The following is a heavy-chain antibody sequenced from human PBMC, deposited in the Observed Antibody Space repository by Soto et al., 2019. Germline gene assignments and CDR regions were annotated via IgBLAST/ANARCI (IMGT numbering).Heavy chain of an antibody. CDR2: ISDGGNT. CDR1: GFIVSSVF. CDR3: AKDTLGGVYVFGR. V-gene: IGHV3-66*01. Sequence: EVQLVESGGGLVQPGGSLRLSCAASGFIVSSVFMTWVRQAPGKGLEWVSTISDGGNTYYANSVKGRFTISRDISRNPLYLKMNGRGAEDGGGYQGAKDTLGGVYVFGRGGGETLVPVSS. D-gene: IGHD3-16*01. J-gene: IGHJ4*02.